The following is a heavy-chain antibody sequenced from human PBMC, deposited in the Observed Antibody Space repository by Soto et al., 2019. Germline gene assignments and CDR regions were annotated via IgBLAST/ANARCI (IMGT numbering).Heavy chain of an antibody. Sequence: PSETLSLTCTVSGGSISSYFYIWVRQPPGKGLEWIGSVYYTGTTDYNPSLKSRVTISVDTSKTQFSLNLRSVTAADTAVYYCARDIAAFPRACDDWGRGNLVAVSS. J-gene: IGHJ4*02. V-gene: IGHV4-59*01. CDR1: GGSISSYF. D-gene: IGHD6-13*01. CDR3: ARDIAAFPRACDD. CDR2: VYYTGTT.